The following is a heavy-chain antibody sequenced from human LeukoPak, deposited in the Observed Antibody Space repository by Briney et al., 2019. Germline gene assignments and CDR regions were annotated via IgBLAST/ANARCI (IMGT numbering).Heavy chain of an antibody. V-gene: IGHV1-69*04. CDR3: ARGGHSYSLDY. J-gene: IGHJ4*02. Sequence: ASVKVSCKASGGTFSSYAISWVRQAPGQGLEWMGRIIPILGIANYAQKFQGRVTITADKSTSTAYMELSSLKASDTGMYFCARGGHSYSLDYWGQGTLVTVSS. CDR1: GGTFSSYA. D-gene: IGHD5-18*01. CDR2: IIPILGIA.